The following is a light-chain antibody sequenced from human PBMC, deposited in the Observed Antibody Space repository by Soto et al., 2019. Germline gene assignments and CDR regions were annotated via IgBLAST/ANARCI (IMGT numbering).Light chain of an antibody. CDR2: DAS. CDR3: QQRSNWLPYT. CDR1: QSVSSY. J-gene: IGKJ2*01. Sequence: EIVLTQSPATLSLSPGERATLSCRASQSVSSYLAWYQQKPGQAPRLLIYDASNRATGIPARFSGSGSGTDFTLPISSLEPEDFGVYYCQQRSNWLPYTFGQGTKLEIK. V-gene: IGKV3-11*01.